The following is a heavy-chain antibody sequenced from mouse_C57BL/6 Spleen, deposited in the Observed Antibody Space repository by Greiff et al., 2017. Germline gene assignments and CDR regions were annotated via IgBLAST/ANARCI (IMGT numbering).Heavy chain of an antibody. CDR3: ARMITRVYYYAMED. CDR1: GYTFTDYN. V-gene: IGHV1-18*01. J-gene: IGHJ4*01. D-gene: IGHD1-1*01. CDR2: INPNNGGT. Sequence: VQLQQSGPELVKPGASVKIPCKASGYTFTDYNMDWVKQSHGKGLEWIGAINPNNGGTIYNQKFKGKATLTVDKSSSAAYMELRSLTSEDTAVDYCARMITRVYYYAMEDWGQGASVTVAS.